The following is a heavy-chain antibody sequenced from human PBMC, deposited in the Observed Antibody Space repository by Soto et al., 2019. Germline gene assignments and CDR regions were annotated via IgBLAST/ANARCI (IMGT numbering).Heavy chain of an antibody. CDR1: GFTFTRYS. Sequence: PGGSLRLSCAASGFTFTRYSMNWVRQAPGKGLELVSSISSTTNYIYYGDSMKGRFTISRDNAKNSLYLEMNSLRAEDTAVYYCARESEDLTPNFDYWGQGTLVTVSS. CDR3: ARESEDLTPNFDY. CDR2: ISSTTNYI. V-gene: IGHV3-21*06. J-gene: IGHJ4*02.